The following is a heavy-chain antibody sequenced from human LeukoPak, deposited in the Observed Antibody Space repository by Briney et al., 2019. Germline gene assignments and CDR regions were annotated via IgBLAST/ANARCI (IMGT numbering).Heavy chain of an antibody. V-gene: IGHV3-21*01. CDR1: GFTFSSYS. CDR3: ARARQLVLSWFDP. J-gene: IGHJ5*02. D-gene: IGHD6-6*01. Sequence: GGSLRLSCAASGFTFSSYSMNWVRQAPGKGLEWVSSISSSSYIYYADSVKGRFTISRDNAKNSLYLQMNSLRAEDTAVYYCARARQLVLSWFDPWGQGTLVTVSS. CDR2: ISSSSYI.